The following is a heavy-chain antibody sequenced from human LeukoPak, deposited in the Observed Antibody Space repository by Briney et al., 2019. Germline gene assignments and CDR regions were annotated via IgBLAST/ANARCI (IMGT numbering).Heavy chain of an antibody. J-gene: IGHJ4*02. CDR2: IYSGGST. V-gene: IGHV3-66*02. CDR3: ARVGYYDFWSGYPPGYFDY. CDR1: GFTVSSNY. Sequence: PGGSLRLSCAASGFTVSSNYMSWVRQAPGKGLEWVSVIYSGGSTYYADSVKGRFTISRDNSKNTLYLQMNSLRAEDTAVYYCARVGYYDFWSGYPPGYFDYWGQGTLVTVSS. D-gene: IGHD3-3*01.